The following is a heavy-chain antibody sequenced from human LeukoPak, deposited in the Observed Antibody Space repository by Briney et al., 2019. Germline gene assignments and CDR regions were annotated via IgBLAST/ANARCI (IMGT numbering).Heavy chain of an antibody. D-gene: IGHD5-18*01. Sequence: GGSLRLSCAASGFTFNTYWMHWVRQVPGKGLVWVSGINSAGTYTRYADSVKGRFTISRDNAKNTVYLQMNSLRAEDTAVYFCARDLEIVDTPGDDFDSWGQGTLVTVSS. J-gene: IGHJ4*02. CDR2: INSAGTYT. CDR3: ARDLEIVDTPGDDFDS. V-gene: IGHV3-74*01. CDR1: GFTFNTYW.